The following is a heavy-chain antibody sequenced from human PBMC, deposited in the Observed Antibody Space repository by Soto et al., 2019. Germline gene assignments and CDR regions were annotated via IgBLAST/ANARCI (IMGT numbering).Heavy chain of an antibody. D-gene: IGHD3-3*01. V-gene: IGHV1-2*04. CDR2: INPNSGGT. Sequence: GASVKVSCKASGYTFTGYYMHWVRQAPGQGLEWMGWINPNSGGTNYAQKFQGWVTMTRDTSISTAYMELSRLRSDNTAVYYCASEGVLRFLEWGSVNSYYYYYMDVWGKGTTVTVSS. CDR1: GYTFTGYY. CDR3: ASEGVLRFLEWGSVNSYYYYYMDV. J-gene: IGHJ6*03.